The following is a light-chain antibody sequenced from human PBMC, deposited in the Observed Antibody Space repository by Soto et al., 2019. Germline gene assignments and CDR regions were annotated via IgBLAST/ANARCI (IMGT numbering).Light chain of an antibody. CDR1: SSDVDSYNR. Sequence: QAVPTQPRSVSGSPGQSVTISCTGTSSDVDSYNRVSWYQQPPGKAPKLMVFEVSNRPSGVSYRFSGSKSGNTASLTISGLQAEDEADYFCSSYSISTAYLFGTGTKLTVL. CDR3: SSYSISTAYL. J-gene: IGLJ1*01. CDR2: EVS. V-gene: IGLV2-18*02.